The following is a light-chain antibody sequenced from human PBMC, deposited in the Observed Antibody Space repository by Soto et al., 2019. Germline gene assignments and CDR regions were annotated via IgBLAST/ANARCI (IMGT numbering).Light chain of an antibody. CDR2: GAS. V-gene: IGKV3-15*01. CDR1: ESVNTN. CDR3: QQYNDWPWT. J-gene: IGKJ1*01. Sequence: EIVMTQSPATLSVSPGERVTLSCRASESVNTNLAWYQQKPGQAPRLLIYGASTRATDIPVRFTGSGSGTDFTLTISSLQSEDFAVYSCQQYNDWPWTFGQGTKVELK.